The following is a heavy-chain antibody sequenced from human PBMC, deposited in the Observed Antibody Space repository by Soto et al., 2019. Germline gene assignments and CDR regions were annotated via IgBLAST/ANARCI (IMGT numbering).Heavy chain of an antibody. CDR1: GGTFSSYD. Sequence: PSVEVSCKASGGTFSSYDINWVRQAAGQGLEWMGLMDPNSGNTGYAQKFQGRVTMTRNTSVSTTYMELSSLRPEDTAVYYCVRGKGRPYYDSLTYGMDVWGQGTTVTVSS. CDR2: MDPNSGNT. V-gene: IGHV1-8*02. D-gene: IGHD3-9*01. CDR3: VRGKGRPYYDSLTYGMDV. J-gene: IGHJ6*02.